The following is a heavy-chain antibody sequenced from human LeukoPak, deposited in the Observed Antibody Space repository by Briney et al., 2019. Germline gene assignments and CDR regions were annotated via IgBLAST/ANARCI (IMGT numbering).Heavy chain of an antibody. V-gene: IGHV1-46*01. Sequence: ASVKVSCKASGYTFTTYYMYWVRQAPGQGLEWMGIISPSGGSTSYAQKFQGRVTMTRDTSASTLYMELSSLRSEDTAVYYCAREGYCSGGRCYSGRNFDLWGRGTLVTVSS. CDR2: ISPSGGST. CDR1: GYTFTTYY. J-gene: IGHJ2*01. D-gene: IGHD2-15*01. CDR3: AREGYCSGGRCYSGRNFDL.